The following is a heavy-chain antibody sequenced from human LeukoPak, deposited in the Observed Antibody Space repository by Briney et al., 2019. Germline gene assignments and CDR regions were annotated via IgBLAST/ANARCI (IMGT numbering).Heavy chain of an antibody. CDR3: ARVTYYYDSGGYEYYFDY. V-gene: IGHV4-34*01. J-gene: IGHJ4*02. D-gene: IGHD3-22*01. Sequence: PSETLSLTCAVYGGSFSGCYWSWIRQPPGKGLEWIGEINHSGSTNYNPSLKSRVTISVDTSKNQFSLKLSSVTAADTAVYYCARVTYYYDSGGYEYYFDYWGQGTLVTVSS. CDR2: INHSGST. CDR1: GGSFSGCY.